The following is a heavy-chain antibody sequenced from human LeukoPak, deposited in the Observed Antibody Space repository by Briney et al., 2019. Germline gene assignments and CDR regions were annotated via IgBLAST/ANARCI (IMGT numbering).Heavy chain of an antibody. CDR3: ATGFPRVRGVIIIGEYFQH. CDR2: FDPEDGET. CDR1: GYTLTELS. Sequence: ASVKVSCNVSGYTLTELSMHWVRQAPGKGLEWMGGFDPEDGETIYAQKFQGRVTMTEDTSTDTAYMELSSLRSEDTAVYYCATGFPRVRGVIIIGEYFQHWGQGTLVTVSS. V-gene: IGHV1-24*01. J-gene: IGHJ1*01. D-gene: IGHD3-10*01.